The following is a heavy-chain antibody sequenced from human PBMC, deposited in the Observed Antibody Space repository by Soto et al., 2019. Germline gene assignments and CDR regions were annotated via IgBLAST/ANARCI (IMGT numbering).Heavy chain of an antibody. J-gene: IGHJ4*02. Sequence: LRLSCAASGFTFSDYYMSWIRQAPGKGLEWVSYISSSSSYTDYADSVKGRFTISRDNAKNSLYLQMNSLRAEDTAVYYCARARGATTLHYFDYWGQGTLVTVSS. CDR2: ISSSSSYT. D-gene: IGHD1-26*01. CDR3: ARARGATTLHYFDY. V-gene: IGHV3-11*06. CDR1: GFTFSDYY.